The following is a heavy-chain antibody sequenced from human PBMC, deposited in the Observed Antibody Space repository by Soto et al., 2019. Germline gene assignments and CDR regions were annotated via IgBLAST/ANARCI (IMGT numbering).Heavy chain of an antibody. V-gene: IGHV3-66*01. CDR3: ASAKHYRGWFDP. J-gene: IGHJ5*02. CDR2: IYSGGST. D-gene: IGHD3-10*01. Sequence: EVQLVESGGGWVQPGGSLRLSCAASGFTVSRNYMSWVRQAPGKGLEWVSVIYSGGSTDYADSVKGRFTISRDNSKNTLYLQMNSLRAEDTAVYYCASAKHYRGWFDPWGQGTLVTVSS. CDR1: GFTVSRNY.